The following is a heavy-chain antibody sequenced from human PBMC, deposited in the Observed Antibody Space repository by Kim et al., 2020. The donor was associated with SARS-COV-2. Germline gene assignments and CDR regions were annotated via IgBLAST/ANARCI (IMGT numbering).Heavy chain of an antibody. D-gene: IGHD2-8*01. CDR1: GGTFSSYA. CDR3: ARAKCGWNRVCTPMDV. Sequence: SVKVSCKASGGTFSSYAISWVRQAPGQGLEWMGRIIPILGIANYAQKFQGRVTITADKSTSTAYMELSSLRSEDTAVYYCARAKCGWNRVCTPMDVWGKGTTVTVSS. CDR2: IIPILGIA. V-gene: IGHV1-69*04. J-gene: IGHJ6*03.